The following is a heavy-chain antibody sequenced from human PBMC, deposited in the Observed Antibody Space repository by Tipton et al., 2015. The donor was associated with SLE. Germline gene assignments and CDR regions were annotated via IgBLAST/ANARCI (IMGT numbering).Heavy chain of an antibody. CDR2: TYKSGSGAT. CDR3: ARTGAYSNFYYYYYMDV. J-gene: IGHJ6*03. V-gene: IGHV4-59*07. CDR1: GDSVTNDY. D-gene: IGHD4-11*01. Sequence: TLSLTCSVSGDSVTNDYWSWIRQSSGTGLEWIGSTYKSGSGATSYNPSLKSRVTISLDTSKNQFALRLSSVTAADTGVYYCARTGAYSNFYYYYYMDVWGEGTTVTVSS.